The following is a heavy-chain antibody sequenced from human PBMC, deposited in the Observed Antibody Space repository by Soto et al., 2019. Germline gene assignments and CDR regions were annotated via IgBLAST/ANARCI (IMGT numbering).Heavy chain of an antibody. Sequence: GGSLRLSCSASGFTFSSDCMTWVRQAPGKGLEWVANIRKDGSKTSYLDSVRGRFTISRDNAQSSLYLQMDSLRAEDTPLYFWARVGSRGTTALYFYSFDVGGQGTGVTVSS. J-gene: IGHJ3*01. V-gene: IGHV3-7*05. CDR3: ARVGSRGTTALYFYSFDV. CDR1: GFTFSSDC. CDR2: IRKDGSKT. D-gene: IGHD2-8*01.